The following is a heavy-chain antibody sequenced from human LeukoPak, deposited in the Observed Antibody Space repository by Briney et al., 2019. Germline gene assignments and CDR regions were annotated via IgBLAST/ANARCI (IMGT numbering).Heavy chain of an antibody. CDR3: ARVAWPHYFDY. J-gene: IGHJ4*02. D-gene: IGHD2-21*01. CDR2: IKEDGSEK. V-gene: IGHV3-7*01. Sequence: PGGSLRPSCAASGFSFRSCWMSWVRQAPGKGLEWVANIKEDGSEKYYVDSVKGRFTISRDNAKNALYLQMNSLRAEDTAVYYCARVAWPHYFDYWGQGTLVTVSS. CDR1: GFSFRSCW.